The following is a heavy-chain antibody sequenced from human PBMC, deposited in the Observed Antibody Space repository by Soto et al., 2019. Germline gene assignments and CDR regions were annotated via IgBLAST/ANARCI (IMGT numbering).Heavy chain of an antibody. CDR2: IWYDGSNK. D-gene: IGHD3-3*01. CDR3: AKDTPDLCISFLCYGMDV. J-gene: IGHJ6*02. CDR1: GFTFSSYG. V-gene: IGHV3-33*06. Sequence: GGSLRLSCAASGFTFSSYGMHWVRQAPGKGLEWVAVIWYDGSNKYYADSVKGRFTISRDNSKNTLYLQMNSLRAEDTAVYYCAKDTPDLCISFLCYGMDVWGQGTTVTVSS.